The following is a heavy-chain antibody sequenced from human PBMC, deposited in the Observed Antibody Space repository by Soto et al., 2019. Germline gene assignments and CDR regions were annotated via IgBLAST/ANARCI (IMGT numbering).Heavy chain of an antibody. CDR3: AKYPGWQLGPFDP. CDR2: ISGSGGST. V-gene: IGHV3-23*01. D-gene: IGHD3-16*01. J-gene: IGHJ5*02. Sequence: EVQLLESGGGLVQPGGSLRLSCAASGFTFSSYAMSWVRQAPGKGLEWVSAISGSGGSTYYADSVKGRFTISRDKSKTTLYLQMNSLRAEDTAVYYCAKYPGWQLGPFDPWGQGTLGTVSS. CDR1: GFTFSSYA.